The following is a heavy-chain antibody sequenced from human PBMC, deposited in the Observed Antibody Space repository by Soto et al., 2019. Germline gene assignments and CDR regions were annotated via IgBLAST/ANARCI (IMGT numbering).Heavy chain of an antibody. CDR2: IYHTGIA. V-gene: IGHV4-4*02. D-gene: IGHD3-16*01. Sequence: QMQLRESGPGLVKPSGTLSLTCTVYGDSITNNHWWSWVRQPPGKGPELIGEIYHTGIANYNPSLESRVAFSVDTSKNQCSMSLTSVTAEDTAVYYCVSKLGPYYYGLDVWGQGTTVAVSS. J-gene: IGHJ6*02. CDR1: GDSITNNHW. CDR3: VSKLGPYYYGLDV.